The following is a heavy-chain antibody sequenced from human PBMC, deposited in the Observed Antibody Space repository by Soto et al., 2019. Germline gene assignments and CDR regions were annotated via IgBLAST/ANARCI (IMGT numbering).Heavy chain of an antibody. V-gene: IGHV2-5*01. J-gene: IGHJ4*02. CDR3: ERTGYTCDPFGY. CDR2: IFWNDDE. CDR1: GFSLTTSGVG. D-gene: IGHD5-18*01. Sequence: ESCPTLVNPTQTLTLTFTFSGFSLTTSGVGVGWIRQPPGKALEWLALIFWNDDERYSPSLKSRLTITKDTSKNQVVLTMTNMDPVDTATYYGERTGYTCDPFGYWGRGTLVTISS.